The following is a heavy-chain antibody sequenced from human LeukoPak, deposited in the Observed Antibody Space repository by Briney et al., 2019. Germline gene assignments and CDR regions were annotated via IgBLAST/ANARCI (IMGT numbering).Heavy chain of an antibody. Sequence: ASVKVSCKASGYTFTGYYMHWVRQAPGQGLEWMGWINPNSGGTNYAQKFQGRVTMTRDTSISTAYMELSRLRSDDTAVYYCAVPVNRRYDAFDIWGQGTMVTVSS. J-gene: IGHJ3*02. D-gene: IGHD1-26*01. CDR1: GYTFTGYY. CDR2: INPNSGGT. V-gene: IGHV1-2*02. CDR3: AVPVNRRYDAFDI.